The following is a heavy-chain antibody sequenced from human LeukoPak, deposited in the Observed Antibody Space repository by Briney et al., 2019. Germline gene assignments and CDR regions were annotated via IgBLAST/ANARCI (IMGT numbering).Heavy chain of an antibody. CDR2: IYYSGST. J-gene: IGHJ4*02. CDR3: ARGAYDYVWGSYPVDY. Sequence: SQTLSLTCTVSGGSISSGGYYWSWIRQHPGTGLEWIGYIYYSGSTYYNPSLKSRVTISVDTSKNQFSLKLSSVTAADTAVYYCARGAYDYVWGSYPVDYWGQGTLVTVSS. CDR1: GGSISSGGYY. V-gene: IGHV4-31*03. D-gene: IGHD3-16*01.